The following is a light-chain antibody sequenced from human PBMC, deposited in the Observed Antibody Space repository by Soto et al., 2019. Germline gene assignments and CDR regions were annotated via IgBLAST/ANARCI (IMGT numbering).Light chain of an antibody. CDR3: SSYTSSSTYV. CDR2: DVS. J-gene: IGLJ1*01. CDR1: SSDVGGYNY. V-gene: IGLV2-14*01. Sequence: QSVLTQPASVSVSPGQSITISCTGTSSDVGGYNYVSWYQQHPGKAPKLMIYDVSNRPPGVSNRFSGSKAGNTASLTISVLQAEDEADYYCSSYTSSSTYVFGTGTKVTVL.